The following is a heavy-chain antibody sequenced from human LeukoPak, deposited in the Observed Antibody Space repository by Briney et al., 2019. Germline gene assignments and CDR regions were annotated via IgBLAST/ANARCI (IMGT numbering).Heavy chain of an antibody. CDR2: ISGSGGST. CDR1: GFTFSSYA. Sequence: GGSLRLSCAASGFTFSSYAMSWVRQAPGKGLEWVSAISGSGGSTYCADSVKGRFTISRDNSKNTLYLQMNSLRAEDTAVYYCAKDLQLCDSSGYYGTNYFDYWGQGTLVTVSS. CDR3: AKDLQLCDSSGYYGTNYFDY. V-gene: IGHV3-23*01. D-gene: IGHD3-22*01. J-gene: IGHJ4*02.